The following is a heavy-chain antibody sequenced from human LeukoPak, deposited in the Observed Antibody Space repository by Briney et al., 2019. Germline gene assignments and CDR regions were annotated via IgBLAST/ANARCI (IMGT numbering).Heavy chain of an antibody. J-gene: IGHJ5*02. CDR1: GFTVSNNW. CDR3: ARAPGGDYGDYEDCWFDP. CDR2: IFSGGDT. D-gene: IGHD4-17*01. Sequence: TGGSLRLSCAASGFTVSNNWMNWGRQAPRKGLEWVSLIFSGGDTQYADSVKDRFTISRDASKNTLYLQMSNLRAEDTAVYYCARAPGGDYGDYEDCWFDPWGQGTLVTVSS. V-gene: IGHV3-66*01.